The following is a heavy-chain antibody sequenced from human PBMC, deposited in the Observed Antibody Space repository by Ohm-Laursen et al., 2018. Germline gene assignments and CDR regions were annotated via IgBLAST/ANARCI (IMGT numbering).Heavy chain of an antibody. CDR2: INWNGGST. J-gene: IGHJ3*02. V-gene: IGHV3-20*01. CDR3: ARARAAAAYDAFDI. D-gene: IGHD6-13*01. Sequence: GSLRLSCAASGFTFDDYGMSWVRHAPGKGLEWVSGINWNGGSTGYADSVKGRFTISRDNAKNSLYLQMNSLRAEDTALYHCARARAAAAYDAFDIWGQGTMVTVSS. CDR1: GFTFDDYG.